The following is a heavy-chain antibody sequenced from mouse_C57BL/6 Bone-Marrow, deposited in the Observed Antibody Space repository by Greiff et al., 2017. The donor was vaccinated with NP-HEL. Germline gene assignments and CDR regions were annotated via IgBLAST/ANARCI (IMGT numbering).Heavy chain of an antibody. J-gene: IGHJ3*01. V-gene: IGHV1-26*01. CDR1: GYTFTDYY. Sequence: EVQLQQSGPELVKPGASVKISCKASGYTFTDYYMNWVKQSHGKSLEWIGDINPNNGGTSYNQKFKGKATLTVDKSSSTAYMELRSLTSEDSAVYYCARGGSSPSYWGQGTLVTVSA. CDR2: INPNNGGT. CDR3: ARGGSSPSY.